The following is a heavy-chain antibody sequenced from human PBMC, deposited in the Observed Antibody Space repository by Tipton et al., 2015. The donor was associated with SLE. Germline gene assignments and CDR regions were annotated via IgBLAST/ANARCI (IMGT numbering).Heavy chain of an antibody. J-gene: IGHJ3*02. CDR2: VYETGST. V-gene: IGHV4-34*01. CDR1: GGSFNHYF. Sequence: TLSLTCAVYGGSFNHYFWSWIRQPPGKGLEWIGFVYETGSTYYNPSLQSRVAISVDTSKNQFSLQLNSLTVADTAVYYCARLGYHNGWLVGFDIWGQGTLVSVSS. D-gene: IGHD6-13*01. CDR3: ARLGYHNGWLVGFDI.